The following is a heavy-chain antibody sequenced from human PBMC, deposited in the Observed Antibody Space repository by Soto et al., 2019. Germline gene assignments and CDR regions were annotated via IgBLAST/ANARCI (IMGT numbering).Heavy chain of an antibody. Sequence: GASVKVSCKASGYTFTSYDINWVRQATGQGLEWMGWMNPNSGNTGYAQKFQGRVTMTRNTSISTAYMELSSLRSEDTAVYYCARGPNRCISTSCHFPNDYYYYYGMDVWGQGNTVTVSS. V-gene: IGHV1-8*01. CDR3: ARGPNRCISTSCHFPNDYYYYYGMDV. D-gene: IGHD2-2*01. J-gene: IGHJ6*02. CDR1: GYTFTSYD. CDR2: MNPNSGNT.